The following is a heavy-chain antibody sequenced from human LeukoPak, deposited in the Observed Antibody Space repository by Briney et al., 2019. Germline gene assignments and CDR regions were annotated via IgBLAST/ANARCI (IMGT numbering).Heavy chain of an antibody. Sequence: PGRSLRLSCAASGFTFDDYGMSWVRQAPGKGLEWVSVINWNGGSTGYADSVKGRFTISRGNATNSLYLQMNSLRAEDTALYYCARDISSSRGDFDYWGQGTLVTVSS. D-gene: IGHD6-6*01. CDR1: GFTFDDYG. CDR2: INWNGGST. J-gene: IGHJ4*02. CDR3: ARDISSSRGDFDY. V-gene: IGHV3-20*04.